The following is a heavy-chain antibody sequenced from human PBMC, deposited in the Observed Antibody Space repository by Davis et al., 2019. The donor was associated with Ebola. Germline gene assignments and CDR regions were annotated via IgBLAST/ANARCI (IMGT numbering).Heavy chain of an antibody. Sequence: GESLKISCAAPGFTFDDYGMSWVRQAPGKGLEWVSGINWNGGSTGYADSVKGRFTISRDNAKNSLYLQMNSLRAEDTALYHCARYDILIGYLFDIWGQGTMVTVSS. CDR3: ARYDILIGYLFDI. V-gene: IGHV3-20*01. CDR2: INWNGGST. CDR1: GFTFDDYG. J-gene: IGHJ3*02. D-gene: IGHD3-9*01.